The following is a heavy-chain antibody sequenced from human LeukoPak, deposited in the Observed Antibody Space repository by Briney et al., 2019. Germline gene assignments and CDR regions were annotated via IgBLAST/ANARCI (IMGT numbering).Heavy chain of an antibody. J-gene: IGHJ4*02. CDR2: IYYSGST. CDR3: ARLPRTYCGGDCYSYYFDY. V-gene: IGHV4-39*01. CDR1: GGSISSSSYY. D-gene: IGHD2-21*01. Sequence: PSETLSLTCTVSGGSISSSSYYWGWRRQPPGKGREWVGSIYYSGSTYYNPSLKSRVTISVDKSKNKFSLKLSSVTAADTAVYSCARLPRTYCGGDCYSYYFDYWGQGTLVTVSS.